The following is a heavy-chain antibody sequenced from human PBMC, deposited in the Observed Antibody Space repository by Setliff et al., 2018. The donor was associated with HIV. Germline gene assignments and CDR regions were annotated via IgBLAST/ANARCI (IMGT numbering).Heavy chain of an antibody. Sequence: GESLKISCAASGFTFDDYGMSWVRQAPGKGLEWVSGINWNAGSTTYADSVKGRFTISRDNAKNSLYLQMNSLRAEDTALYYCARGGVSYSNYGHWYFDLWGRGTLVTVSS. J-gene: IGHJ2*01. D-gene: IGHD4-4*01. V-gene: IGHV3-20*04. CDR1: GFTFDDYG. CDR2: INWNAGST. CDR3: ARGGVSYSNYGHWYFDL.